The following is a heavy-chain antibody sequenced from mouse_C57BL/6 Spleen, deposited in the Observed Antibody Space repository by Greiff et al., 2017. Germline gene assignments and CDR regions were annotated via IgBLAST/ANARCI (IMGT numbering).Heavy chain of an antibody. D-gene: IGHD1-1*01. V-gene: IGHV1-7*01. J-gene: IGHJ3*01. CDR2: INPSSGYT. Sequence: VQLQQSGAELAKPGASVKLSCKASGFTFTSYWMHWVKQRPGQGLEWLGYINPSSGYTKYNQKFKDKATLTADKSSITANMQLSSLTYEDSAVYYCARSEDYYDSWFAYWGQGTLVTVSA. CDR3: ARSEDYYDSWFAY. CDR1: GFTFTSYW.